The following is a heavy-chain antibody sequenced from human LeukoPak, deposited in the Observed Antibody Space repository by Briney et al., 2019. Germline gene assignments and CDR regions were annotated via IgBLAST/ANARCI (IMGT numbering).Heavy chain of an antibody. CDR1: GFTFRSYA. V-gene: IGHV3-7*01. Sequence: GSLRLSCAASGFTFRSYAMSWVRQAPGKGLEWVANIKQDGSEKYYVDSVKGRFTISRDNAKNSLYLQMNSLRAEDTAVYYCARDRGKYYDFWSGYSNGDDAFDIWGQGTMVTVSS. CDR3: ARDRGKYYDFWSGYSNGDDAFDI. CDR2: IKQDGSEK. D-gene: IGHD3-3*01. J-gene: IGHJ3*02.